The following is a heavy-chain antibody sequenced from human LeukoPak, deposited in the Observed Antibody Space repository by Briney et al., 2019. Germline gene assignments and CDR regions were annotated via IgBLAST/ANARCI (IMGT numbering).Heavy chain of an antibody. CDR3: AKGHQGSSLPFYYYMDV. V-gene: IGHV3-74*01. J-gene: IGHJ6*03. Sequence: GGSLRLSCAASGFTFSSYWMHWVRQAPGKGLVWVSRINSDGSSTSYADSVKGRFTISRDNAKNTLYLQMISLRAEDTAVYYCAKGHQGSSLPFYYYMDVWGKGTTVTVSS. CDR2: INSDGSST. D-gene: IGHD6-13*01. CDR1: GFTFSSYW.